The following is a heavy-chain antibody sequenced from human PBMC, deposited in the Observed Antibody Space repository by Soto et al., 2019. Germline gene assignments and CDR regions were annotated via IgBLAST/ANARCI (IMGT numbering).Heavy chain of an antibody. CDR3: ARAKGSATGPYGMDV. CDR1: GGTFSSYA. J-gene: IGHJ6*02. V-gene: IGHV1-69*06. CDR2: IIPIFGTA. Sequence: ASVKVSCKASGGTFSSYAISWVRQAPGQGLEWMGGIIPIFGTANYAQKFQGRVTITADKSTSTAYMELSSLRSEDTAVYYCARAKGSATGPYGMDVWGQGTTVTVSS.